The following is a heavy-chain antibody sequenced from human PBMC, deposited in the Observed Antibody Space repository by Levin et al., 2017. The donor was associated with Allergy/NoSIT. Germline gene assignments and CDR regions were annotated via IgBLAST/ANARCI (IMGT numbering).Heavy chain of an antibody. CDR3: ASGGFEDSYGPALGYYYYGMDV. Sequence: KISCKASGGTFSSYAISWVRQAPGQGLEWMGGIIPIFGTANYAQKFQGRVTITADESTSTAYMELSSLRSEDTAVYYCASGGFEDSYGPALGYYYYGMDVWGQGTTVTVSS. J-gene: IGHJ6*02. D-gene: IGHD5-18*01. CDR2: IIPIFGTA. V-gene: IGHV1-69*01. CDR1: GGTFSSYA.